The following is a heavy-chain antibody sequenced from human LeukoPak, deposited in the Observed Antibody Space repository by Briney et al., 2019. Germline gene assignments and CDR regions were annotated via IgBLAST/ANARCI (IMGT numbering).Heavy chain of an antibody. CDR3: ARGPTLGYCSGGSCYVPGYFDY. CDR1: GESFSGNF. CDR2: IDNNGIT. J-gene: IGHJ4*02. V-gene: IGHV4-34*01. Sequence: PSETLSLTCAVSGESFSGNFWTWIRQSPGKGLEWIGEIDNNGITNYNPSLKSRVTMSVDTTRKRSSLKLSSVTAADTAVYYCARGPTLGYCSGGSCYVPGYFDYWGQGTLVTVSS. D-gene: IGHD2-15*01.